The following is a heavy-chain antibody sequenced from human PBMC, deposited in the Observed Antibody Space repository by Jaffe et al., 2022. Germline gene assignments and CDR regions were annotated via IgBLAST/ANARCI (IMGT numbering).Heavy chain of an antibody. D-gene: IGHD3-10*01. Sequence: QVQLVQSGAEVKKPGASVKVSCKASGYTFTSYRIHWVRQAPGQSLEWMGSIWPVDDNTQYSQKFQGRVTITLDTSARTSYVDLSSLTSEDTAVYYCARDWGYPVGNKYYSRFDSWGQGTLVTVSS. CDR3: ARDWGYPVGNKYYSRFDS. J-gene: IGHJ4*02. V-gene: IGHV1-3*01. CDR1: GYTFTSYR. CDR2: IWPVDDNT.